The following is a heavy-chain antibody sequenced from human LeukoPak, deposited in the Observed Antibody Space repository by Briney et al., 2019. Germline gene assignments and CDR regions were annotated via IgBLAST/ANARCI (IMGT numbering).Heavy chain of an antibody. CDR2: IYYSGST. D-gene: IGHD3-10*01. CDR1: GGSISSGDYY. V-gene: IGHV4-30-4*01. Sequence: PSETLSLTCTVSGGSISSGDYYWSWIRQPPGKGLEWIGYIYYSGSTYYNPSLKSRVTISVDTSKNQFSLKLSSVTAADTAVYYCAREGIIDGPIDIWGQGTMVTVSS. CDR3: AREGIIDGPIDI. J-gene: IGHJ3*02.